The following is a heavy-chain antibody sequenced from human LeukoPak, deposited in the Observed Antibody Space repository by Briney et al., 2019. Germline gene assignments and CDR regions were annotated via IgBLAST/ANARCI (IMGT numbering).Heavy chain of an antibody. Sequence: PGGSLRLSCAASGFTFNSYAMSWVRQAPGKGLEWISAMSGSGGSTYYADSVKGRFTISRDNAKNTLYLQMNSLRAEDTAVYCCAKERGVRSDIWGQGTMVTVSS. V-gene: IGHV3-23*01. CDR1: GFTFNSYA. J-gene: IGHJ3*02. CDR2: MSGSGGST. CDR3: AKERGVRSDI. D-gene: IGHD4-17*01.